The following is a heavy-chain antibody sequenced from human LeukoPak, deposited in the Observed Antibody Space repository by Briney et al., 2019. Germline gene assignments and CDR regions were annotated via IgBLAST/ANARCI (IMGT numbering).Heavy chain of an antibody. Sequence: ASVKVSCKASGYTFTSYYMHWVRQAPGQGLEWMGIINPSGGSTSYAQKFQGRVTMTRDMSTSTVYMELSSLRSEDTAVYYCARDSPHLTLYDYWGQGTLVTVSS. CDR2: INPSGGST. J-gene: IGHJ4*02. CDR3: ARDSPHLTLYDY. CDR1: GYTFTSYY. V-gene: IGHV1-46*01.